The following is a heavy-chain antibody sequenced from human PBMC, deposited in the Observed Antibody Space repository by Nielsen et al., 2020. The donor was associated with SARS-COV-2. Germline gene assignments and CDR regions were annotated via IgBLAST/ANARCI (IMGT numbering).Heavy chain of an antibody. CDR1: GGSFSGYY. V-gene: IGHV4-34*01. J-gene: IGHJ4*02. Sequence: GSLRLSCGVHGGSFSGYYWSWIRQPPGKGLEWIGERNPTGSTNYNPSLKSRVTISVDTSKRQFSLKLNSVTTADTGVYYCARGEGGDWNFLMDYWSQGTLVTVSS. CDR3: ARGEGGDWNFLMDY. D-gene: IGHD1-7*01. CDR2: RNPTGST.